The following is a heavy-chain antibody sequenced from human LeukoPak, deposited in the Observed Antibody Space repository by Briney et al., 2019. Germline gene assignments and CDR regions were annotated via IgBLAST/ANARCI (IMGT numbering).Heavy chain of an antibody. V-gene: IGHV4-4*07. D-gene: IGHD2/OR15-2a*01. CDR2: MYPERT. J-gene: IGHJ4*02. CDR3: AAGDRDLYASSSGFDY. Sequence: RPSETLSLICAVSGGSISDYYWNWIRQAAGKGLEFIGRMYPERTDYNPSLVSRVTMSVNKSKNQFSLRMTSVTAADTAVYFCAAGDRDLYASSSGFDYWGQGILVTVSS. CDR1: GGSISDYY.